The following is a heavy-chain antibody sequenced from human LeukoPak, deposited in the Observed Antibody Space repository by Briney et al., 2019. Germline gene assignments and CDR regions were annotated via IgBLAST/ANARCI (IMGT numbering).Heavy chain of an antibody. J-gene: IGHJ6*02. V-gene: IGHV3-7*01. CDR3: ARNIRMYYDFWIGYSHYYGMDV. CDR2: IKEDGSQK. Sequence: GGSLRLSCAASGFTFNTYWMSWVRQTPGKGLEWVANIKEDGSQKNYVDSVRGRFTISRDNAENSLYLQMNSLRAEDTAVYYCARNIRMYYDFWIGYSHYYGMDVWGQGTTVTVSS. CDR1: GFTFNTYW. D-gene: IGHD3/OR15-3a*01.